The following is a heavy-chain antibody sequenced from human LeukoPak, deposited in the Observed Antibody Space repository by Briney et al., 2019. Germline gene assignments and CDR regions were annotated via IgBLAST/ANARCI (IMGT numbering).Heavy chain of an antibody. CDR3: ARVGSGSWPWAFDT. J-gene: IGHJ3*02. Sequence: GGSLRLSCAASGFSFRDYGMHWVRQAPGKGLEWVGVIWNDGSKKDYADFVKGRLTISRDNSKSTLYPQVNSLRAEDTAVYYCARVGSGSWPWAFDTWGQGTMVTVSP. CDR2: IWNDGSKK. CDR1: GFSFRDYG. D-gene: IGHD3-10*01. V-gene: IGHV3-33*01.